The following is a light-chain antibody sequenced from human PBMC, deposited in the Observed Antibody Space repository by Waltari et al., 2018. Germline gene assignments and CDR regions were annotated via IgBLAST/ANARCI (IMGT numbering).Light chain of an antibody. CDR3: ASRDPTANAVV. Sequence: SSELTQDPAVSVALGQTVRLTCQGDSLRTYSADWYQQRPGQAPILVLFSTDDRPSGIPDRFSGSSSRDTASLTITGTQAEDEADYYCASRDPTANAVVFGGGTKLTVL. CDR1: SLRTYS. CDR2: STD. J-gene: IGLJ2*01. V-gene: IGLV3-19*01.